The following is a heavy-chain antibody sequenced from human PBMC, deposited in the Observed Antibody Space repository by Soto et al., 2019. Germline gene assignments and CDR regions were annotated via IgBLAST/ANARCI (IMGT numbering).Heavy chain of an antibody. CDR3: ASYVRSYYNGMDV. CDR2: MNPNSGNT. D-gene: IGHD3-16*01. J-gene: IGHJ6*02. V-gene: IGHV1-8*02. Sequence: GASVKVSCKASGYIFTGYYMHWVRQATGQGLEWMGWMNPNSGNTGYAQKFQGRVTMTRNTSISTAYMELSSLRSEDMAVYYCASYVRSYYNGMDVWGQGTTVTVSS. CDR1: GYIFTGYY.